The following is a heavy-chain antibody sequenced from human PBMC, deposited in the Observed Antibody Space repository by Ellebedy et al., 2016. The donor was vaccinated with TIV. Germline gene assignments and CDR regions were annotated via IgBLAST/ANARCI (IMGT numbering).Heavy chain of an antibody. J-gene: IGHJ4*02. V-gene: IGHV3-11*01. CDR2: ISSSGSTI. CDR1: GFTFSDYY. CDR3: ASSGLLWFGSFHPPR. Sequence: GGSLRLPXAASGFTFSDYYMSWIRQAPGKGLEWVSYISSSGSTIYYADSVKGRFTISRDNAKNSLYLQMNSLRAEDTAVYYCASSGLLWFGSFHPPRWGQGTLVTVSS. D-gene: IGHD3-10*01.